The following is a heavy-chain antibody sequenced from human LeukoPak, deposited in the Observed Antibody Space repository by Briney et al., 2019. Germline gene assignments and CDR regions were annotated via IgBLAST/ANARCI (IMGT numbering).Heavy chain of an antibody. Sequence: GSLRLSCAASGFTVSSNYMSWVRQAPGKGLEWVSVIYSGGSTYYADSVKGRFTISRDNSKNTLYLQMNSLRAEDTAVYYCARVDYDSSGYLNYWGQGTLVTVSS. D-gene: IGHD3-22*01. V-gene: IGHV3-53*01. CDR3: ARVDYDSSGYLNY. J-gene: IGHJ4*02. CDR2: IYSGGST. CDR1: GFTVSSNY.